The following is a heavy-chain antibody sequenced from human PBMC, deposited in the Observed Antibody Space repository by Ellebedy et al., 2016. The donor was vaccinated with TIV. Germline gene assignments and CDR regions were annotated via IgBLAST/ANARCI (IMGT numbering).Heavy chain of an antibody. Sequence: PGGSLRLSCAASGFTFTDWPMNRARQAPGKGLEWVANIRSASRDTYYADSVKGRFTISRDNAKNSLYLQMNSLTDEDTAVYYCARDTDWSFDYWGQGILVTVSS. CDR2: IRSASRDT. J-gene: IGHJ4*02. D-gene: IGHD1-1*01. CDR1: GFTFTDWP. CDR3: ARDTDWSFDY. V-gene: IGHV3-48*02.